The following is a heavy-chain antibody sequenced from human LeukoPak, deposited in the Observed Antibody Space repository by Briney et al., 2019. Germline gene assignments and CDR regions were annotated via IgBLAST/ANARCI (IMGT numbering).Heavy chain of an antibody. CDR3: ARSSIAARLVDY. CDR1: GFTFSSYG. Sequence: QPGRSLRLSCAASGFTFSSYGMPWVRQAPGKGLEWVAVIWYDGSNKYYADSVKGRFTISRDNSKNTLYLQMNSLRAEDTAVYYCARSSIAARLVDYWGQGTLVTVSS. CDR2: IWYDGSNK. D-gene: IGHD6-6*01. J-gene: IGHJ4*02. V-gene: IGHV3-33*01.